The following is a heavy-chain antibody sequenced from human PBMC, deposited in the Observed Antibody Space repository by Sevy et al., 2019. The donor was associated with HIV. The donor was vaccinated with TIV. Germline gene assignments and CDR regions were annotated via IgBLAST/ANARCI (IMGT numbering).Heavy chain of an antibody. CDR2: IFSSGST. Sequence: GGSLRLSCAISGFTVNDKYIIWVRQAPGKGLEWVSVIFSSGSTYYADSAKSRFTISRDNTKNTVDLQMNSGRAEDTAVFYCVGLFLSYRGGWSYFDYWGQGTLVTVSS. CDR1: GFTVNDKY. J-gene: IGHJ4*02. D-gene: IGHD6-19*01. V-gene: IGHV3-66*02. CDR3: VGLFLSYRGGWSYFDY.